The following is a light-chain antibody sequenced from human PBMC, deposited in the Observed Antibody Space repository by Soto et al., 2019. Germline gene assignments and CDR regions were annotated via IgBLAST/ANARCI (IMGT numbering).Light chain of an antibody. J-gene: IGLJ1*01. CDR2: EVN. CDR1: SSDFGNYNL. V-gene: IGLV2-23*02. Sequence: QSALTQPASVSGSPGHSITISCTGTSSDFGNYNLVSWYQQHPGKVPKLILFEVNKRPSGVSGRFSGYKSGNTASLTISGLQAEDEADYYCCSFTSSNTHVFGTGTKSPS. CDR3: CSFTSSNTHV.